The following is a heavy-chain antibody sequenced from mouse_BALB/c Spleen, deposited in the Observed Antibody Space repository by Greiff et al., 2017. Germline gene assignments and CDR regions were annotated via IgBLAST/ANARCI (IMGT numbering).Heavy chain of an antibody. V-gene: IGHV8-12*01. Sequence: QVTLKESGPGILQPSQTLSLTCSFSGFSLSTSGMGVSWIRQPSGKGLEWLAHIYWDDDKRYNPSLKSRLTISKDTSSNQVFLKITSVDTADTATYYCARRGGYYAMDYWGQGTSVTVSS. CDR3: ARRGGYYAMDY. J-gene: IGHJ4*01. CDR1: GFSLSTSGMG. CDR2: IYWDDDK.